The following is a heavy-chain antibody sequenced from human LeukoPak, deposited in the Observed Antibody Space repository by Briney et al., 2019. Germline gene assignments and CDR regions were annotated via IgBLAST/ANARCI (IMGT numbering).Heavy chain of an antibody. Sequence: ASVTVSCKASGYTSTGYYMHWVRQAPGQGLEWMGWINPNSGGTNYAQKFQGRVTMTRDTSISTAYMELSRLRSDDTAVYYCARKGPNYYGMDVWGQGTTVTVSS. V-gene: IGHV1-2*02. CDR1: GYTSTGYY. CDR2: INPNSGGT. CDR3: ARKGPNYYGMDV. J-gene: IGHJ6*02.